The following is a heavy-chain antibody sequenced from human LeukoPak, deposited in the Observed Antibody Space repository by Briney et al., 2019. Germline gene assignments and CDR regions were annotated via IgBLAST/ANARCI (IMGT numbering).Heavy chain of an antibody. CDR1: GFTFSTYG. V-gene: IGHV3-7*01. CDR2: IKKDGSEK. CDR3: ARHLSGVTGYTYGRGIDY. Sequence: PGGSLRLSCVASGFTFSTYGMSWVRQAPGKGLEWVANIKKDGSEKYYVDSVKGRFTISRDNAKTSLYLQMNSLRAEDTAVYYCARHLSGVTGYTYGRGIDYWGQGTLVTVSS. D-gene: IGHD5-18*01. J-gene: IGHJ4*02.